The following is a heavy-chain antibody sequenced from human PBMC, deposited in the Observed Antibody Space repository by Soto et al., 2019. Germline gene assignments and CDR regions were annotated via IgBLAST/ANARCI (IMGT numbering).Heavy chain of an antibody. V-gene: IGHV4-30-4*01. CDR2: IYYSGSS. J-gene: IGHJ5*02. CDR3: ARSRISIFGILIIGSSFDP. Sequence: SETLSLTCTVSGGSISSGDYYWSWIRQPPGKGLEWIGYIYYSGSSYYNPSLKSRVSISIDTSKNQFSLKLSSVTAADTAVYYCARSRISIFGILIIGSSFDPWGQASLVTVSS. D-gene: IGHD3-3*01. CDR1: GGSISSGDYY.